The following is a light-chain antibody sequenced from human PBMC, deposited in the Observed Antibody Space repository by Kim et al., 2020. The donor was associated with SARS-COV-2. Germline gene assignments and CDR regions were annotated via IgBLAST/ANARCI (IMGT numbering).Light chain of an antibody. CDR1: QTISNY. CDR3: HQYSNSSPWT. V-gene: IGKV1-5*01. Sequence: SVGDRVTITCRPSQTISNYFSWYHQKPGEAPKLLIYDASTLQPGVPSRFSGSGFGTEFTLTITSLQPADIATYYCHQYSNSSPWTFGGGTKVDIK. CDR2: DAS. J-gene: IGKJ4*01.